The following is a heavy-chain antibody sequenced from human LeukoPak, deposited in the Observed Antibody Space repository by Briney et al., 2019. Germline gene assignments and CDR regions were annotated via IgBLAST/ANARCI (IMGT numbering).Heavy chain of an antibody. D-gene: IGHD2-15*01. CDR2: ISSSGGST. CDR3: ARVSPVDCSGGSCYSSSYYFDY. Sequence: GGSLRLSCAASGFTFSSYSMNWVRQAPGKGLEWVSAISSSGGSTYYADSVKGRFTISRDNSKNTLYLQMNSLRAEDTAVYYCARVSPVDCSGGSCYSSSYYFDYWGQGTLVTVSS. CDR1: GFTFSSYS. V-gene: IGHV3-23*01. J-gene: IGHJ4*02.